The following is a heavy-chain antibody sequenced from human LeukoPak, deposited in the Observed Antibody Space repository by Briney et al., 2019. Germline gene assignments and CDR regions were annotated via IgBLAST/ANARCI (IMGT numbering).Heavy chain of an antibody. CDR1: GFTLDDYA. J-gene: IGHJ4*02. Sequence: GRSLRLSCAASGFTLDDYAMHWVRHAPGKGLEWVSGISWNSGSIGYADSVKGRFTISRDNAKNSLYLQMNSLRAEDTALYYCAKLGSSGYTHFDYWGQGTLVTVSS. D-gene: IGHD3-3*01. V-gene: IGHV3-9*01. CDR2: ISWNSGSI. CDR3: AKLGSSGYTHFDY.